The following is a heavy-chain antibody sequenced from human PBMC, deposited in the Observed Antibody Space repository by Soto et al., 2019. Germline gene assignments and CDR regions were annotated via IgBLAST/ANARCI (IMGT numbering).Heavy chain of an antibody. CDR2: ITGPGDTT. CDR1: GFTFNIYG. J-gene: IGHJ4*02. Sequence: PGGSLRLSCVASGFTFNIYGMHWVRQAPGKGLEYVSAITGPGDTTFYADSVKGRFTITRDNFKNTMYLQMDSLRADDTAVYYCARVFGNSGGYYYDYWGQGALVTAPQ. V-gene: IGHV3-64*02. CDR3: ARVFGNSGGYYYDY. D-gene: IGHD3-22*01.